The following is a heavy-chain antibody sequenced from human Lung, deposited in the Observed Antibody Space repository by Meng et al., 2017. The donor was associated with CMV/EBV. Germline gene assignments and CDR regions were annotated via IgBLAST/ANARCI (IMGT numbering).Heavy chain of an antibody. CDR3: ARVKRYCTGGTCSSTGYYGMDV. V-gene: IGHV1-2*02. CDR2: INPNSGGT. D-gene: IGHD2-15*01. CDR1: GYNFTGYY. J-gene: IGHJ6*02. Sequence: SXXVSXKASGYNFTGYYIHWVRQAPGQGLEWMGWINPNSGGTNYAQKFQGRITMTGDTSITTAYMELSRLRSDDMAVYHCARVKRYCTGGTCSSTGYYGMDVWGQGTTVTVSS.